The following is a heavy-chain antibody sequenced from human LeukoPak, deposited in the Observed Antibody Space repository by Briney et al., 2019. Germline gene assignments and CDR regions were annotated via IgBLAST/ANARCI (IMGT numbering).Heavy chain of an antibody. CDR3: ARFNYYDSSGFDY. CDR2: IYYSGST. Sequence: PSETLSLTCSVSGVSINDHYWTWVRQPAGRGLEWIGHIYYSGSTYYNPSLKSRVTISVDTSKNQFSLKLSSVTAADTAVYYCARFNYYDSSGFDYWGQGTLVTVSS. V-gene: IGHV4-59*06. D-gene: IGHD3-22*01. J-gene: IGHJ4*02. CDR1: GVSINDHY.